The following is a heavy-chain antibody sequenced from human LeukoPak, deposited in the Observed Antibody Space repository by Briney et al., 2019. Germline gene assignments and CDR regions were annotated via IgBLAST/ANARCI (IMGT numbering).Heavy chain of an antibody. Sequence: SETLSLTCAVTGGSISGYYWSWIRQSPDKGLEWIGYIYYSGSTNYNPSLQSRVTISVDTSKNQFSLKITSVTAADTAVYYCARVAIPYDISPYYDGYMDVWGKGTTVIVSS. V-gene: IGHV4-59*01. CDR2: IYYSGST. D-gene: IGHD3-22*01. CDR3: ARVAIPYDISPYYDGYMDV. J-gene: IGHJ6*03. CDR1: GGSISGYY.